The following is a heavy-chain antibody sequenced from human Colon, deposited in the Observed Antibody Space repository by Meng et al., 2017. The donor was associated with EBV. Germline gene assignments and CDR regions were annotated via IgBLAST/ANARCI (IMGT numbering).Heavy chain of an antibody. J-gene: IGHJ5*02. D-gene: IGHD2/OR15-2a*01. CDR3: ARGGNFDP. CDR2: ISTNPGTP. V-gene: IGHV7-4-1*02. Sequence: GEPVQSGLELKRPGASLKFACKASGYTFSTYTINWVRQAHGRGLEWMGWISTNPGTPTYTQGFTGRFVFSLDTSVSTAYLQISSLKAEDTAVYYCARGGNFDPWGQGTLVTVSS. CDR1: GYTFSTYT.